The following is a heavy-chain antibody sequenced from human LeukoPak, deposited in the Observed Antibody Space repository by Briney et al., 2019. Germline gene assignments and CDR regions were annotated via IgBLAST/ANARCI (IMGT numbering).Heavy chain of an antibody. CDR3: AKGLGYCSGGSCYLN. CDR2: ISGSGGST. J-gene: IGHJ4*02. V-gene: IGHV3-23*01. CDR1: GFTFSSYA. D-gene: IGHD2-15*01. Sequence: PGGSLRLSCAASGFTFSSYAMSWVRQAPGKGLEWVSAISGSGGSTYYADSVKGRFTISRDNSKNTLYLQMNSLRAEDTAVYYCAKGLGYCSGGSCYLNWGQGTLVTVSS.